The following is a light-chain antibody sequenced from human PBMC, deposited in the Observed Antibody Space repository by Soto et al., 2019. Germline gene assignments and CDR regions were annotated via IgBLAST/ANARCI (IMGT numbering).Light chain of an antibody. CDR1: QSVSNN. CDR3: QQYNSWPPWT. V-gene: IGKV3-15*01. Sequence: ILMTQSPATLSVSPGERATLSCRASQSVSNNLAWYQQKPGQAPRLLIYDASTRATGIPHRFSGSGSGTDVTLPISGLQAEDFAVYYCQQYNSWPPWTFGQGTKVEIK. CDR2: DAS. J-gene: IGKJ1*01.